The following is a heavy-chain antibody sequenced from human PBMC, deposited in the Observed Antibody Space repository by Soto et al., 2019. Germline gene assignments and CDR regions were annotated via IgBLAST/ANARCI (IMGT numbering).Heavy chain of an antibody. CDR2: INAGNGNT. CDR1: GYTFTSYA. D-gene: IGHD6-6*01. J-gene: IGHJ3*02. CDR3: AREGIAARKDAFDI. V-gene: IGHV1-3*01. Sequence: QVQLVQSGAEVKKPGASVKVSCKASGYTFTSYAMHWVRQAPGQRLEWMGWINAGNGNTKYSQKFQGRVTITRDTSASTAYMELSSLRSEDTAVYYCAREGIAARKDAFDIWGQGTMVTVSS.